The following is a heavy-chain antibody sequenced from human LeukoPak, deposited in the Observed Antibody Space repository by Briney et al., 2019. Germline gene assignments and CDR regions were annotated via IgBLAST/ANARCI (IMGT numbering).Heavy chain of an antibody. D-gene: IGHD3-16*01. J-gene: IGHJ4*02. CDR2: IHSSGST. V-gene: IGHV4-59*01. Sequence: PSEALSLTCTVSGGSISDYYWTWVRQPPGKGLEWIAYIHSSGSTNYNPSLKSRVIISIDTSRRQLSLKLSSVTAADTAMYYCARIEGDNSLEYGGQGTLVTVSA. CDR1: GGSISDYY. CDR3: ARIEGDNSLEY.